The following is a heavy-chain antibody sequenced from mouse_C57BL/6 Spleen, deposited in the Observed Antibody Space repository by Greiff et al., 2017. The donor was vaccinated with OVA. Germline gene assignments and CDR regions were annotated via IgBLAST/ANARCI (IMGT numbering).Heavy chain of an antibody. CDR3: ARWGYDGAY. CDR1: GYTFTSYW. V-gene: IGHV1-69*01. D-gene: IGHD2-2*01. J-gene: IGHJ3*01. Sequence: QVQLQQPGAELVMPGASVKLSCKASGYTFTSYWMHWVKQRPGQGLEWIGEIDPSDSYTNYNQKFKGKSTLTVDKSSSTAYMQLSSLTSEDSAVYYCARWGYDGAYWGQGTLVTVSA. CDR2: IDPSDSYT.